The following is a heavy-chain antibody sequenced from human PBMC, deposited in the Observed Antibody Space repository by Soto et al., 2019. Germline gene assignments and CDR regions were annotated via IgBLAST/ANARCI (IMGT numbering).Heavy chain of an antibody. V-gene: IGHV4-39*01. D-gene: IGHD3-9*01. CDR2: IYYSGST. J-gene: IGHJ3*02. CDR1: GGSISSSSYY. CDR3: ARPLRYCDWLFPRGWDAFDI. Sequence: SETLSLTCTVSGGSISSSSYYWGWIRQPPGKGLEWIGSIYYSGSTYYNPSLKSRVTISVDTSKNQFSLKLSSVTAADTAVYYCARPLRYCDWLFPRGWDAFDIWGQGTMVTVSS.